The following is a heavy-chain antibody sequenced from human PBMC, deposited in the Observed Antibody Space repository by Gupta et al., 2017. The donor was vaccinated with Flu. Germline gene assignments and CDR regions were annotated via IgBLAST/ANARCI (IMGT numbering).Heavy chain of an antibody. D-gene: IGHD2-15*01. J-gene: IGHJ5*01. CDR1: GLSFRDAW. V-gene: IGHV3-15*01. CDR3: TADGYWSGDSCYSGAS. Sequence: EVQLVESGGGLVKPGGSLRLSCAASGLSFRDAWMSWVRQAPGKGLEGVGRIKSRADGGTTDYAASVKGRFTSSRDDSRNTLYLQMNSLETEDTAVYHCTADGYWSGDSCYSGASWGHGTLVTVSS. CDR2: IKSRADGGTT.